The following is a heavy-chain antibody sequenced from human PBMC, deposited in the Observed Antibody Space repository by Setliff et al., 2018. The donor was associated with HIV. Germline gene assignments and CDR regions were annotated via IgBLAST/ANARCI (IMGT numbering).Heavy chain of an antibody. CDR3: ARGPLTVFGVVIIPNYFDY. CDR2: IYHSGST. D-gene: IGHD3-3*01. Sequence: ETLSPTCAVSGYSISSDYYWGWIRQPPGKGLEWIGSIYHSGSTYYNPSLKSRVTISVDTSKNQFSLKLSSVTAADTAVYYCARGPLTVFGVVIIPNYFDYWGQGTLVTVSS. CDR1: GYSISSDYY. V-gene: IGHV4-38-2*01. J-gene: IGHJ4*02.